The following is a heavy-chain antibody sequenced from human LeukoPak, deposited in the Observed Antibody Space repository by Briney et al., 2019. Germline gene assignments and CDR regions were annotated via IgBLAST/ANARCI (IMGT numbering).Heavy chain of an antibody. CDR3: AGHSSGWYY. D-gene: IGHD6-19*01. Sequence: GRSLRLSCADSGYTFSSYAMHWVRQAPGKGLEWVAVISYDGSNKYYADSVKGRFTISRDNSKNTLYLQMNSLRAEDTAVYYCAGHSSGWYYWGQGTLVTVSS. J-gene: IGHJ4*02. CDR1: GYTFSSYA. CDR2: ISYDGSNK. V-gene: IGHV3-30*04.